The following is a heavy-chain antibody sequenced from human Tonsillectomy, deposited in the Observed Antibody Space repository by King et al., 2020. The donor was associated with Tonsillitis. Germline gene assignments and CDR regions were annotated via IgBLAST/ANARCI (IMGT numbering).Heavy chain of an antibody. CDR1: GYTFGTYW. V-gene: IGHV5-10-1*03. Sequence: QLVQSGAEVKKPGESLRISCKGSGYTFGTYWISWIRQMPGKGLEWMGRIDPSDSYTHYSPSFQGHITVSADKSISTAYLQWSSLKASDTAMYYCARFLEDSSGFRTVFDYWGQGTLVTVSS. CDR3: ARFLEDSSGFRTVFDY. J-gene: IGHJ4*02. D-gene: IGHD3-22*01. CDR2: IDPSDSYT.